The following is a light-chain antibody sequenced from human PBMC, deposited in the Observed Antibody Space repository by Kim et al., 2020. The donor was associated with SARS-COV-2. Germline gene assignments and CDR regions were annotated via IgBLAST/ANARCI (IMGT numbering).Light chain of an antibody. CDR1: NIGSKS. J-gene: IGLJ3*02. V-gene: IGLV3-21*04. Sequence: SYELTQPPSVSGAPGKTARITCGGNNIGSKSVHWYQQKPGQAPVLVIYYDSDRPSGIPERFCGSNSGNTATLTISRVEAGDEADYYCQVWDSSSDHRVFGGGTPLTVL. CDR2: YDS. CDR3: QVWDSSSDHRV.